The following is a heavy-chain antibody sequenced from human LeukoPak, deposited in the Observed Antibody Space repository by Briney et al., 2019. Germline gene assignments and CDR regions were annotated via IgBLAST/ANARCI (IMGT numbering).Heavy chain of an antibody. CDR1: GGSLSGYH. CDR3: ARRPDGFDI. V-gene: IGHV4-34*01. Sequence: SETLSVTCAVYGGSLSGYHWSWIRQPPGKGLEYIGEINHSGSSKYNSSLKSRVTISVDTSKNQFSLKVNSVTAADTAVYYCARRPDGFDIWGQGTKVTVSS. J-gene: IGHJ3*02. CDR2: INHSGSS.